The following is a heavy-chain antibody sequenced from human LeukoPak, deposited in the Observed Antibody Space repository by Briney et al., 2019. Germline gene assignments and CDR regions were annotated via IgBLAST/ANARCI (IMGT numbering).Heavy chain of an antibody. Sequence: GGSLRLSCEASGLTFSRYWMTWVRQAPGKGLEWVANIKQDGSEKYHLDSVKGRFTISRDSAKNSLYLQMNGLRGEDTAIYYCASRYSASYKCMDVWGKGTTVTVSS. CDR1: GLTFSRYW. CDR2: IKQDGSEK. V-gene: IGHV3-7*01. J-gene: IGHJ6*03. D-gene: IGHD1-14*01. CDR3: ASRYSASYKCMDV.